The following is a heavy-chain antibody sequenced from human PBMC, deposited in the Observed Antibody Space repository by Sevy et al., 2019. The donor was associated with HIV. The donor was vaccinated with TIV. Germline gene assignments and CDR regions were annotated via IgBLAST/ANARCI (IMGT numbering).Heavy chain of an antibody. Sequence: GGSLRLSCVVSGFTFSNYAMSWVRQAPGKGLERDSTIGGSDGTTFHADSVKRRFTISRDNSKNTLSLQMNSLRAEDTAVYYCAKSGADYGNRYGYYMDVWGKGTTVTVSS. V-gene: IGHV3-23*01. J-gene: IGHJ6*03. D-gene: IGHD4-17*01. CDR2: IGGSDGTT. CDR3: AKSGADYGNRYGYYMDV. CDR1: GFTFSNYA.